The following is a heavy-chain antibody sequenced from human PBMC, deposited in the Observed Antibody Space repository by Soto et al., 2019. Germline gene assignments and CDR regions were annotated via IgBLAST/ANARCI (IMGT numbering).Heavy chain of an antibody. CDR2: IYWDDDK. CDR1: GFSLSTSEVG. J-gene: IGHJ4*02. CDR3: AHTRYFYGSGRPFDY. D-gene: IGHD3-10*01. Sequence: QITLKESGPPLVKPTQTLTLTCTFSGFSLSTSEVGVGWIRQPPGKALEWLALIYWDDDKRYSPSLKSRLTITKDTSKNHVVLTMSNMDPVDTATYYCAHTRYFYGSGRPFDYWGQGTLVTVSS. V-gene: IGHV2-5*02.